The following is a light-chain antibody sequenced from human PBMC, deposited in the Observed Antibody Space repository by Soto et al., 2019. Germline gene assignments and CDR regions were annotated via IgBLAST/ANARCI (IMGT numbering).Light chain of an antibody. Sequence: DIQMTQSPTSLSASVGDRVTITCRASQNIGSYLNWYQQIPGKAPNILIYATSILQTGVPSRFSGSGTGTDFTLTIKGLQSEDFATCCCQQGYTTRWTFGQGTKVEIK. V-gene: IGKV1-39*01. J-gene: IGKJ1*01. CDR2: ATS. CDR1: QNIGSY. CDR3: QQGYTTRWT.